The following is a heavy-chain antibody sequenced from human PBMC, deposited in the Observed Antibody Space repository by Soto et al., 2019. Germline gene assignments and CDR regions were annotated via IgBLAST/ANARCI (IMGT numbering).Heavy chain of an antibody. J-gene: IGHJ6*02. CDR1: GYTFNNYG. CDR2: ISAHNGNT. CDR3: ARGEGFFDGPDV. D-gene: IGHD1-26*01. Sequence: ASVKVSCKGSGYTFNNYGMTWVRQAPGQGLEWMGWISAHNGNTNYAQKLQGRLKLTTGTSTSTAYMELRSLRYDDTAVYYCARGEGFFDGPDVWGLGTTVTVSS. V-gene: IGHV1-18*01.